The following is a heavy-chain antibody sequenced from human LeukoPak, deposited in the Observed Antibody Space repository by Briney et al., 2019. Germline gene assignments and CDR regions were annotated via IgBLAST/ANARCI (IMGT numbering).Heavy chain of an antibody. V-gene: IGHV1-18*01. D-gene: IGHD3-22*01. CDR1: SYTFTSYG. Sequence: ASVKVSCKASSYTFTSYGISWVRQAPGQGLEWMGWISAYNGNTNYAQKLQGRVTMTTDTSTSTAYMELRSLRSDDTAVYYCARDWTIVVVPSYWGQGTLVTVSS. CDR3: ARDWTIVVVPSY. CDR2: ISAYNGNT. J-gene: IGHJ4*02.